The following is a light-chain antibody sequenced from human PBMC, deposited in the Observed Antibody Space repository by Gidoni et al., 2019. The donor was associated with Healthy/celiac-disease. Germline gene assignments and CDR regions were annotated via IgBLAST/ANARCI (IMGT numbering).Light chain of an antibody. Sequence: QSALTPPASVSGSPGQSITISCTGTSSDVGGYNYVSWYQQHPCKAPKLMIYDVSNRPSGVSNRFSGSKSGNTASLTISGLQAEDEADYYCSSYTSSSTLLIFGGGTKLTV. J-gene: IGLJ2*01. CDR1: SSDVGGYNY. CDR2: DVS. V-gene: IGLV2-14*03. CDR3: SSYTSSSTLLI.